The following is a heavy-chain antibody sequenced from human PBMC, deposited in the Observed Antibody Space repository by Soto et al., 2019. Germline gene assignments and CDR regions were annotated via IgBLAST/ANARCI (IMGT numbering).Heavy chain of an antibody. D-gene: IGHD6-13*01. CDR1: GFTFSSYW. Sequence: EVQLVESGGGLVQPGGSLRLSCAASGFTFSSYWMSWVRQAPGKGLEWVANIKQDGSEKYYVDSVKGRFTISRDNAKNTLYLQMNSLRAEDTAVYYCAKTGYSSFIPWFDPWGQGTLVTVSS. CDR3: AKTGYSSFIPWFDP. J-gene: IGHJ5*02. V-gene: IGHV3-7*03. CDR2: IKQDGSEK.